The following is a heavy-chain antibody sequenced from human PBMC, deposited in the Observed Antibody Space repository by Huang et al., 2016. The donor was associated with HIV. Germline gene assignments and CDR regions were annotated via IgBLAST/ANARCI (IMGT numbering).Heavy chain of an antibody. J-gene: IGHJ4*02. V-gene: IGHV1-3*04. CDR1: GYTFTQYP. CDR2: INTGNGTT. Sequence: QVHLVQSGAEVRRPGASVKISCKTFGYTFTQYPMHWVRQAPGQGLAWVGWINTGNGTTRYSPKLQGRLTISRDTSASAGCMELTGLTYKDTGVYYCATTAFDYWGQGTLVTVSP. CDR3: ATTAFDY.